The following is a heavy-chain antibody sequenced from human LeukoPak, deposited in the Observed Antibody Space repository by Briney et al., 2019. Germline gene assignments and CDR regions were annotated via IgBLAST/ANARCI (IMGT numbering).Heavy chain of an antibody. V-gene: IGHV3-49*04. J-gene: IGHJ5*02. Sequence: GGSLRLSCTTSGFTFGDYAMSWVRQAPGKGLEWVGFIRSKAYGGTTEYAASVKGRFTISRDDSKSIAYLQMNSLKTEDTAVYYCTSLITIVVVPAWNWFDPWGQGTLVTVSS. CDR1: GFTFGDYA. CDR3: TSLITIVVVPAWNWFDP. D-gene: IGHD2-2*01. CDR2: IRSKAYGGTT.